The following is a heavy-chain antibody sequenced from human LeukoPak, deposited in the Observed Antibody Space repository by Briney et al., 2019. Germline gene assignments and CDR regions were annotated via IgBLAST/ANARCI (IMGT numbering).Heavy chain of an antibody. CDR3: AKDGPSKSESYAGPSDY. V-gene: IGHV3-30*02. D-gene: IGHD1-26*01. J-gene: IGHJ4*02. CDR2: IRYDGSKK. CDR1: GFTFRTYG. Sequence: GGALTLSCAASGFTFRTYGMHWVRQAPGKELEGVSFIRYDGSKKYYPDSVKGRFTISRDNSKNTVYLQMNSLRPEDTAIYYCAKDGPSKSESYAGPSDYWGQGALVTVSS.